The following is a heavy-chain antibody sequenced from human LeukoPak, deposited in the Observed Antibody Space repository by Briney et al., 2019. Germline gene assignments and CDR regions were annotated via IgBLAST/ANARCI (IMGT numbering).Heavy chain of an antibody. D-gene: IGHD3-22*01. CDR1: GFTFSSYT. V-gene: IGHV3-21*01. CDR3: ARGQIYYDGSGFDY. CDR2: ISTSSSHI. J-gene: IGHJ4*02. Sequence: KSGGSLRLSCAASGFTFSSYTVNWVRQAPGKGLEWVSSISTSSSHIYFADSVKGRFTISRDNAKNSLSLQMNSLRADDTAVYYCARGQIYYDGSGFDYWGQGTLVTVSS.